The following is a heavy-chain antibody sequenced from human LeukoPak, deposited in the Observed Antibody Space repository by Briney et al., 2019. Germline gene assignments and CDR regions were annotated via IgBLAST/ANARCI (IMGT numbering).Heavy chain of an antibody. D-gene: IGHD3-22*01. CDR3: ARGRSGYPDY. J-gene: IGHJ4*02. V-gene: IGHV1-8*02. CDR1: GYTFTGYY. CDR2: MNPNSGKT. Sequence: ASVKVSCKASGYTFTGYYMHWVRQAPGQGLEWMGWMNPNSGKTGYSQKFQGRVTMTRNTSISTAYMELSSLKSEDTAVYYCARGRSGYPDYWGQGTLVTVSS.